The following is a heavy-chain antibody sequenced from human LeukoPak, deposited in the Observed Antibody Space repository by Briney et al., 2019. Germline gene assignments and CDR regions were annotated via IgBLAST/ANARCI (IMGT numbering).Heavy chain of an antibody. J-gene: IGHJ4*02. CDR1: GGSISSYY. V-gene: IGHV4-59*03. Sequence: SETLSLTCSVSGGSISSYYWSWIRQPPGKGLEWIGYIYYSGRTNYNPSLKSRVTISVDTSKNQFSPTLSSVTAADTAVYYCATRKQGNDYWGQGTLVTVSS. CDR2: IYYSGRT. CDR3: ATRKQGNDY. D-gene: IGHD7-27*01.